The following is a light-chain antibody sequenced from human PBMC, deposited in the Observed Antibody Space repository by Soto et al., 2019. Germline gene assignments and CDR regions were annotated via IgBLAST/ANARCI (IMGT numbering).Light chain of an antibody. V-gene: IGKV1-33*01. J-gene: IGKJ3*01. CDR2: DAS. CDR1: QDISNY. Sequence: DIQMTQSPSSLSASVGDRVTITCQASQDISNYLNWYQQKPGKAPKLLIYDASNLETGVPSRFSGSGSGTDFTFTISSLQAEDIAPYYCQQYANLPPFTFGPGTKVDIK. CDR3: QQYANLPPFT.